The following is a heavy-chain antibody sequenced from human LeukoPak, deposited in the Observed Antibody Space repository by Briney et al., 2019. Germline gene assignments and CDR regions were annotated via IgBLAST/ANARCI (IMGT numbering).Heavy chain of an antibody. V-gene: IGHV3-48*02. CDR2: IGYSSSPI. J-gene: IGHJ5*02. CDR1: GFPFSTYS. CDR3: ASAGSTSLTNWFDH. Sequence: PGGSLRLSCAASGFPFSTYSMTWVRQAPGRGLEWLSYIGYSSSPIFYAESVKGRFTISRDNAKNSLYLQMNSLRDEDTAVYYCASAGSTSLTNWFDHWGQGALVTVSS. D-gene: IGHD1-14*01.